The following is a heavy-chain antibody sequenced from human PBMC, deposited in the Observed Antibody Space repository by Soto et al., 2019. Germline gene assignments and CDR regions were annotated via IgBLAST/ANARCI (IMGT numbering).Heavy chain of an antibody. D-gene: IGHD2-15*01. CDR2: IIPFFGTA. CDR3: ARVEGYCSGGSCYGWFDP. V-gene: IGHV1-69*13. J-gene: IGHJ5*02. CDR1: GGTFSNYS. Sequence: GASVKVSCKASGGTFSNYSINWVRQAPGQGLEWMGGIIPFFGTANYAQKFQGRVTITADESATTAYMEVTSLRSDDTAVYYCARVEGYCSGGSCYGWFDPWGQGTLVTVSS.